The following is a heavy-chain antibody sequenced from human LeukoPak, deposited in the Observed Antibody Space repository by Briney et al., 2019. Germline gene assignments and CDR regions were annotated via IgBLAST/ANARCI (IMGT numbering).Heavy chain of an antibody. J-gene: IGHJ3*02. CDR3: ARAPPALYVWGSYRPLPGAFDI. V-gene: IGHV4-4*02. CDR1: GGSISSSYW. D-gene: IGHD3-16*02. CDR2: VYHSGST. Sequence: PSETLSLTCAVSGGSISSSYWWSWVRQPPGKGLEWIGEVYHSGSTNYNPSLKSRVTISVDTSKNQFSLKLSSVTAADTAVYYCARAPPALYVWGSYRPLPGAFDIWGQGTMVTVSS.